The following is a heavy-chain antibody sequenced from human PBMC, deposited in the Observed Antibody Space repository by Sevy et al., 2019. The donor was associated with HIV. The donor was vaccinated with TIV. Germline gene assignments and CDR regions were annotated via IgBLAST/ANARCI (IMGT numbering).Heavy chain of an antibody. V-gene: IGHV4-39*01. CDR3: ARHGGYCTNGVCYTGWFDP. CDR1: GGSISSSSYY. CDR2: IDYSGNT. D-gene: IGHD2-8*01. J-gene: IGHJ5*02. Sequence: SETLSLTCTVSGGSISSSSYYWGWIRQPPGKGLEWIGSIDYSGNTYYNPSIKSRVTISVDTSKNQFSLKLSSVTAAVTAVYYCARHGGYCTNGVCYTGWFDPWGQGTLVTVSS.